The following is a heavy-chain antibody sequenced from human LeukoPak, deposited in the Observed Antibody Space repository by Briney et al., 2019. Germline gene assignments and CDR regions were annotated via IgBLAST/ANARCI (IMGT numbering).Heavy chain of an antibody. Sequence: SETLSLTCAVYGGSFSGYYWSWIRQPPGKGLEWVGEINHSGSTDYNPSLKRRVTILVHTSKNQFSLKLSSVTAADTAVYYCARLGVQLWTRGWFDPWGQGTLVTVSS. D-gene: IGHD5-18*01. CDR2: INHSGST. CDR1: GGSFSGYY. J-gene: IGHJ5*02. CDR3: ARLGVQLWTRGWFDP. V-gene: IGHV4-34*01.